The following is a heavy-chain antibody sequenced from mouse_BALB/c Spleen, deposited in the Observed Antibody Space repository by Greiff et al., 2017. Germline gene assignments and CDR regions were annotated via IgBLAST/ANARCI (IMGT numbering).Heavy chain of an antibody. V-gene: IGHV14-4*02. Sequence: VQLQQSGAELVRSGASVKLSCTASGFNIKDYYMHWVKQRPEQGLEWIGWIDPENGDTEYAPKFQGKATMTADTSSNTAYLQLSSLTSEDTAFYYCDYGSSYGGFAYWGQGTLVTVSA. D-gene: IGHD1-1*01. J-gene: IGHJ3*01. CDR3: DYGSSYGGFAY. CDR1: GFNIKDYY. CDR2: IDPENGDT.